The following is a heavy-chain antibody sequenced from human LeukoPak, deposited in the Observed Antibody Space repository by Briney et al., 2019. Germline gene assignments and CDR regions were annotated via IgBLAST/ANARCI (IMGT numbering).Heavy chain of an antibody. J-gene: IGHJ5*02. Sequence: GGSLRLSCAASGFIFSSYAMHWVRQAPDKGLEWVAGMSFDGSNKYYADSVKGRFTISRDSSKNTLYLQMNSLRSEDTAVYYCATKGYCSSTSCYYWFDPWGQGTLVTVSS. CDR1: GFIFSSYA. D-gene: IGHD2-2*01. CDR2: MSFDGSNK. CDR3: ATKGYCSSTSCYYWFDP. V-gene: IGHV3-30*04.